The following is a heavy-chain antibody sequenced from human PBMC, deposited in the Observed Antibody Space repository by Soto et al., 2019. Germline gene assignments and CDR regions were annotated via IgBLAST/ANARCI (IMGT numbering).Heavy chain of an antibody. CDR2: IYYRGNT. V-gene: IGHV4-31*03. CDR3: ARASYGSGSMSPLHVEAFDI. Sequence: QVQLQESGPGLVRASQTLSLTCTVSGGPISSDGDYWTWIRQLPGKGLEWIGYIYYRGNTYYNPAPKSRVTISVDTSANQFSLRLSSVTAADTAVYYCARASYGSGSMSPLHVEAFDIWGQGTMVTVSS. CDR1: GGPISSDGDY. D-gene: IGHD3-10*01. J-gene: IGHJ3*02.